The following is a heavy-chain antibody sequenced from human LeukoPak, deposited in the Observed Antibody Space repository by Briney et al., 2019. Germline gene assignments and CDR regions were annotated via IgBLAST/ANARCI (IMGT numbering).Heavy chain of an antibody. CDR3: ARVASGYPDY. Sequence: GGSLRLSCAASGFTFSSYSMNWVRQAPGKGLEWVSSISSSSSYIYYADSVKGRFTTSRDNAKNSLYLQMNSLRAEDTAVYYCARVASGYPDYWGQGTLVTVSS. CDR1: GFTFSSYS. CDR2: ISSSSSYI. J-gene: IGHJ4*02. V-gene: IGHV3-21*01. D-gene: IGHD3-22*01.